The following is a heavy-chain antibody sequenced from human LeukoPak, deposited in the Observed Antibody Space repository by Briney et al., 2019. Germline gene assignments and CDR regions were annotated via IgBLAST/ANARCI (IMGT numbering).Heavy chain of an antibody. D-gene: IGHD5-12*01. J-gene: IGHJ4*02. Sequence: PSQTLSLTCTVSGGSISSGGYYWSWIRQPPGKGLEWIGYIQHSGSTNYNPSLKSRVTISVDKSKNQFSLKLSSVTAADTAVYYCARSVATIEQPFDYWGQGTLVTVSS. CDR3: ARSVATIEQPFDY. CDR1: GGSISSGGYY. V-gene: IGHV4-30-2*01. CDR2: IQHSGST.